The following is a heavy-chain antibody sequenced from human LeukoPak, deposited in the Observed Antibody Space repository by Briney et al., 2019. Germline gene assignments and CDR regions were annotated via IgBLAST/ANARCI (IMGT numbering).Heavy chain of an antibody. CDR3: ARDGVTGRPLLY. D-gene: IGHD3-10*01. CDR2: IYYSGNT. V-gene: IGHV4-39*02. Sequence: PSETLSLTCTVSGGSISGDTYYWAWIRQPPGKGLEWIGSIYYSGNTFYNPSLKSRVTISVDTSKNQFSLKLRSVTAADTAVYYCARDGVTGRPLLYWGQGTLVTVSS. CDR1: GGSISGDTYY. J-gene: IGHJ4*02.